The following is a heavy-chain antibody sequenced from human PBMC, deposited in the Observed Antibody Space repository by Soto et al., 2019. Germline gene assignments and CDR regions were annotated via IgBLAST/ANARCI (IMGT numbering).Heavy chain of an antibody. CDR2: INPTDGTT. CDR1: GYTFTTYY. V-gene: IGHV1-46*01. D-gene: IGHD3-10*01. Sequence: QVQLVQSGAEVKKPGASVKVSCTASGYTFTTYYMHWVRQAPGQGHEWMGVINPTDGTTTYAQKFQGRVTMIMDTSSSTVYMELSNLRSEDAAVYYCARARGWFDPWCQGTLVTVSS. J-gene: IGHJ5*02. CDR3: ARARGWFDP.